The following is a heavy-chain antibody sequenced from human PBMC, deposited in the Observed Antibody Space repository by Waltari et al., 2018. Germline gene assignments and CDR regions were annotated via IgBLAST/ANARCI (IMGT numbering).Heavy chain of an antibody. J-gene: IGHJ4*02. CDR2: FGPGYGDT. D-gene: IGHD3-3*01. V-gene: IGHV1-24*01. CDR3: ATGHTIFGRLFFGY. Sequence: QVQLVQSGAEVKKPGASVKVSCKVSGYTLTELSMHWVRQAPGKGREWMGGFGPGYGDTLYAHKFQGSVTMTDDTSTDPAYMELGSLRSEDTAVYYCATGHTIFGRLFFGYWGQGTLVTVSS. CDR1: GYTLTELS.